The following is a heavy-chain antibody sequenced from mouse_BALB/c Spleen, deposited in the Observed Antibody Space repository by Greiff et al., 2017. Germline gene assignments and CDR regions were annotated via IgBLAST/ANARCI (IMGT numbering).Heavy chain of an antibody. Sequence: VQLKQSGAELVKPGASVKLSCTASGFNIKDTYMHWVKQRPEQGLEWIGRIDPANGNTKYDPKFQGKATITADTSSNTAYLQLSSLTSEDTAVYYCARYWDGYAMDYWGQGTSVTVSS. CDR2: IDPANGNT. V-gene: IGHV14-3*02. CDR3: ARYWDGYAMDY. J-gene: IGHJ4*01. D-gene: IGHD4-1*01. CDR1: GFNIKDTY.